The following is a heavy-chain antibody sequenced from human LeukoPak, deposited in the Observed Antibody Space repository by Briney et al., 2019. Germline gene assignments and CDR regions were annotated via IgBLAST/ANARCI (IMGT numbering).Heavy chain of an antibody. J-gene: IGHJ4*02. CDR2: IYYTGST. D-gene: IGHD3-22*01. CDR1: GGSISSYY. Sequence: PSETLSLTCTVSGGSISSYYWSWIRQPPGKGLEWIGYIYYTGSTNYNPSLKSRVTISADTSKNQFSLKLGSVTAADTAVYYCARLHYDSSGYYYFDYWGQGTLVTVSS. V-gene: IGHV4-59*01. CDR3: ARLHYDSSGYYYFDY.